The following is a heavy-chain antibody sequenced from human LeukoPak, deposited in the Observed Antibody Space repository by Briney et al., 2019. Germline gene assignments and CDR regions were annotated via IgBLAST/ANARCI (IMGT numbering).Heavy chain of an antibody. J-gene: IGHJ4*02. Sequence: SETLSLTCAVHGGSLSGNYWSWIRQPPGKGLQWIGQGTHDGVTTYNPSLKSRVTISVDTPRNQVSLKVTSLTAADTAVYYCARGLIILDYWGQGTLVTVSS. CDR1: GGSLSGNY. V-gene: IGHV4-34*01. CDR3: ARGLIILDY. CDR2: GTHDGVT.